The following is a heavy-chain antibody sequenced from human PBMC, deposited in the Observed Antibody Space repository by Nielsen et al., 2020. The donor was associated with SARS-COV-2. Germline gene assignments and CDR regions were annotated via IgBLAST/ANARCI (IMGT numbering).Heavy chain of an antibody. CDR1: GFTFDDYG. D-gene: IGHD4-17*01. Sequence: GESLKISCAASGFTFDDYGMSWVRQAPGKGLEWVSGINWNGGSTGYADSVKGRFTISRDNAKNSLYLQMNSLRAEDTALYHCAILGDCGDYINYGMDVWGQGTTVTVSS. J-gene: IGHJ6*02. CDR3: AILGDCGDYINYGMDV. CDR2: INWNGGST. V-gene: IGHV3-20*01.